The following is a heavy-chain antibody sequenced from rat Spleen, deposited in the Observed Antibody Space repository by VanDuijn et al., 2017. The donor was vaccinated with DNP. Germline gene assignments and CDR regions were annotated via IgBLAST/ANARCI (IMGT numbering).Heavy chain of an antibody. V-gene: IGHV5-22*01. Sequence: EVQLVESGGGLVQPGRSLKLSCAASGFTFSDYYMAWVRQAPTKGLEWVAYIGSDGYAPYYGDSVKGRFTISRDNAKSTLYLQMNSLRSEDMATNYCIRWNSGHFDYWGQGVMVTVSS. CDR2: IGSDGYAP. CDR1: GFTFSDYY. CDR3: IRWNSGHFDY. J-gene: IGHJ2*01. D-gene: IGHD4-3*01.